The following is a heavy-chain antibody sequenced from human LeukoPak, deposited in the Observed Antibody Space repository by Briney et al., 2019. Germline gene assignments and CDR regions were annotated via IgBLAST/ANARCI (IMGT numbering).Heavy chain of an antibody. CDR2: IYYSGST. D-gene: IGHD4-23*01. CDR3: KRWAYDAFDI. V-gene: IGHV4-39*01. J-gene: IGHJ3*02. Sequence: SETLSLTCTVSGGSISSSSYYWGWIRQPPGKGLEWIGSIYYSGSTYYNPSLKSRVTISVDTSKNQFSLKLSSVTAADTAVYYCKRWAYDAFDIWGQGTMVTVSS. CDR1: GGSISSSSYY.